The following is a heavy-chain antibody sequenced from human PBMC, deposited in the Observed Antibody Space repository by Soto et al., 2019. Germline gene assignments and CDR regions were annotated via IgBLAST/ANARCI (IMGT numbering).Heavy chain of an antibody. CDR2: IKGDGSET. Sequence: GGSLRLSCAASGFSLRDNYMSWVRQAPGRGLEWLGNIKGDGSETHYVDSVKGRFTISINNAEKSIYLQMNNLRAEDTAMYYCARDPVTSDWGQGTLVTVSS. V-gene: IGHV3-7*03. CDR1: GFSLRDNY. J-gene: IGHJ4*02. CDR3: ARDPVTSD.